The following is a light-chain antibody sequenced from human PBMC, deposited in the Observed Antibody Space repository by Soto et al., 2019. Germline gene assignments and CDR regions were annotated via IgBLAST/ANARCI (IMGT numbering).Light chain of an antibody. J-gene: IGLJ1*01. CDR3: TSYTSSSTYV. CDR2: NVS. Sequence: ALTQPASVSGSPGQSITISCTGTSSDVGGHNSVSWYQQHPGKAPKLMIYNVSNRPSGVSNRFSGSKSGNTASLTISGLLAEDEADYYCTSYTSSSTYVFGAGTKLTVL. CDR1: SSDVGGHNS. V-gene: IGLV2-14*01.